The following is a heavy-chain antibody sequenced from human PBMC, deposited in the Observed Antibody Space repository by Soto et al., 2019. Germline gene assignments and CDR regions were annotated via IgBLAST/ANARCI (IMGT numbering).Heavy chain of an antibody. D-gene: IGHD1-26*01. CDR1: GYTFTGYY. CDR2: INPSVGSK. V-gene: IGHV1-46*01. J-gene: IGHJ6*02. Sequence: GASVKVSCKASGYTFTGYYIHWVRQAPGQGLEWMGIINPSVGSKSYEQKFQGRVTMTRETSMSTVYMELSSLRSEETAVYYCVRERRGTLPYYYYGMDVWGQGTTVTVSS. CDR3: VRERRGTLPYYYYGMDV.